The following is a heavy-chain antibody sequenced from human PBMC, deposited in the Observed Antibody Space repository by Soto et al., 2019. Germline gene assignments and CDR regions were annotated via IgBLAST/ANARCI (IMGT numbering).Heavy chain of an antibody. CDR3: AHSLSRLRFLEWLFFPFDP. V-gene: IGHV2-5*01. CDR1: GFSLSTSGVG. CDR2: IYWNDDK. J-gene: IGHJ5*02. D-gene: IGHD3-3*01. Sequence: SGPTLVKPTQTLTLTCTFSGFSLSTSGVGVGWIRQPPGKALEWLALIYWNDDKRYSPSLKSRLTITKDTSKNQVVLKMTNMDPVDTATYYCAHSLSRLRFLEWLFFPFDPWGQGTLVTVSS.